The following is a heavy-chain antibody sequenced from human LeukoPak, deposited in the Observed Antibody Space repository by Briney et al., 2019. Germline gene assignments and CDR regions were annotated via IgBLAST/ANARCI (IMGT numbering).Heavy chain of an antibody. CDR2: IYYSGST. Sequence: SETLSLTCAVYGGFFTGYYWIGFGQPPAKGLEGIGSIYYSGSTYYNPSLKSRVTISVDTSKNQFSLKLSSVTAADTAVYYCARKIGSRLGQNDYWGQGNLVTVSS. CDR1: GGFFTGYY. J-gene: IGHJ4*02. D-gene: IGHD1-26*01. V-gene: IGHV4-34*01. CDR3: ARKIGSRLGQNDY.